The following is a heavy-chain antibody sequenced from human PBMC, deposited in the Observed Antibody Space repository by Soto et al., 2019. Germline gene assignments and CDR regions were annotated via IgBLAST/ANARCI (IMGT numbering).Heavy chain of an antibody. J-gene: IGHJ4*02. CDR1: VRKIMVTF. Sequence: SGMLSLRYTLSVRKIMVTFWTWTSQTNGKGLEWIGYIYYSGRTNYNPSLKSRVSISVDTSKNHFSLQLRSVTAADTAVYDGARVGGDDFGDYGGVGEWGPATLVTVS. CDR2: IYYSGRT. CDR3: ARVGGDDFGDYGGVGE. D-gene: IGHD4-17*01. V-gene: IGHV4-59*07.